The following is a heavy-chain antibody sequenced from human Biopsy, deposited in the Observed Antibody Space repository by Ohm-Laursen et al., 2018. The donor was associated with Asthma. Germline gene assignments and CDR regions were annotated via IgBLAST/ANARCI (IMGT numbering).Heavy chain of an antibody. Sequence: SETLSLTCSVYGGNITGHYWNWIRQPPGKGLEWIGEIDQSGYTNYNPSLKSRFTISADTSKNQFHLNLSSVTAADTAVYFCARAAITGIRGWFDPWGQGTQVTVSS. D-gene: IGHD1-20*01. CDR3: ARAAITGIRGWFDP. CDR1: GGNITGHY. V-gene: IGHV4-34*01. CDR2: IDQSGYT. J-gene: IGHJ5*02.